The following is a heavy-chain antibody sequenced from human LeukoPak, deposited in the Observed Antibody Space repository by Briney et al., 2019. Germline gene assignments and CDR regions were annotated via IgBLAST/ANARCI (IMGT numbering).Heavy chain of an antibody. CDR1: GFPFSAYY. D-gene: IGHD3/OR15-3a*01. Sequence: PGGSLRLSCVASGFPFSAYYMTWIRPAPGKGLERVSSIGFSSIGYSSDHLKYADSVKGRFTISRDNAKNSLFLQMDSLRAEDTAVYFCAREDFFTPHSWGQGTLVTVSS. V-gene: IGHV3-11*05. J-gene: IGHJ4*02. CDR2: IGFSSIGYSSDHL. CDR3: AREDFFTPHS.